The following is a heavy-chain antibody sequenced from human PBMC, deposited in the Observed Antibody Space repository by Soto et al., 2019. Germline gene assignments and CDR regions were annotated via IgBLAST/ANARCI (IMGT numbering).Heavy chain of an antibody. J-gene: IGHJ3*01. CDR3: AVHGDYDAFNF. CDR1: GISFSRYW. Sequence: EVQVVESGGGLVQPGGSLRLSCAASGISFSRYWTHWGRQAPGKGLEWVSRMGPDGSSTSYADSVKGRFSISRDDAKNTLSLQVTSLRADDTAVYYCAVHGDYDAFNFWGQGTVVTVSS. D-gene: IGHD4-17*01. CDR2: MGPDGSST. V-gene: IGHV3-74*01.